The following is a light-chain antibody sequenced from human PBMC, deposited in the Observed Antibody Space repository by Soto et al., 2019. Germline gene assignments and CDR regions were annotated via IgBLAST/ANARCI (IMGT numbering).Light chain of an antibody. Sequence: EIVMTQSPATLSVSPGERATLSCRASQSVSSNLAWYQQKPGQAPRLLIYGASIRATGIPARFSGSGSGTEFTLTISSLQSKDFAVYYCQQYNNWPRTFGPGTKVDIK. V-gene: IGKV3D-15*01. CDR1: QSVSSN. CDR2: GAS. CDR3: QQYNNWPRT. J-gene: IGKJ3*01.